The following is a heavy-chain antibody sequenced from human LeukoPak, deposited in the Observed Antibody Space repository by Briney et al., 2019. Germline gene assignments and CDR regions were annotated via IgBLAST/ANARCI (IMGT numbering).Heavy chain of an antibody. D-gene: IGHD5-12*01. V-gene: IGHV3-15*01. Sequence: KAGGSLGLSCAASGFTFSNAWMSWVRQAPGKGLEWVGRIKSKTDGGTTDYAAPVKGRFTISRDDSKNTLYLQMNSPKTVDTAVYYCTTAQHPSGYSGYDYRSDAFDIWGQGTMVTVSS. CDR1: GFTFSNAW. CDR3: TTAQHPSGYSGYDYRSDAFDI. J-gene: IGHJ3*02. CDR2: IKSKTDGGTT.